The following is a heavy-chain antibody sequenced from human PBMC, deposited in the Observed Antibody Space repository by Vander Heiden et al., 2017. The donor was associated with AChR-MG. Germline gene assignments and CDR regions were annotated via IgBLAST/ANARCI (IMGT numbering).Heavy chain of an antibody. CDR2: IYKSGTT. Sequence: QVQLQESGPGLAKPSETLALTCTVSGGSISSYYWGWIRQPPGKGLEWIVNIYKSGTTNYNPSLKSRVTISVDTSKNQFSLKLSSVSAADTAVYYCARVTSSSWFNWFDPWGQGTLVTVSS. V-gene: IGHV4-59*01. CDR1: GGSISSYY. D-gene: IGHD6-13*01. J-gene: IGHJ5*02. CDR3: ARVTSSSWFNWFDP.